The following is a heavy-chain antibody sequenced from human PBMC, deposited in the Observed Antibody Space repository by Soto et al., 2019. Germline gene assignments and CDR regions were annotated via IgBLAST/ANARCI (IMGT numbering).Heavy chain of an antibody. CDR2: ISGSGGST. CDR3: AKDNIPWIQIIFDY. CDR1: GFTFSSYA. J-gene: IGHJ4*02. D-gene: IGHD5-18*01. Sequence: GYLILSCAASGFTFSSYALSWVRQAPGTGLEWVSAISGSGGSTYYEDSVKGRFTISRDNSKNTLYLQMNSLRAEDTAVYYCAKDNIPWIQIIFDYWGQGTLVTASS. V-gene: IGHV3-23*01.